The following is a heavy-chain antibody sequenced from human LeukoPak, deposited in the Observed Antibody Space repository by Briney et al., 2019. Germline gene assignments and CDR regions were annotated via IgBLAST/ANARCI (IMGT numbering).Heavy chain of an antibody. D-gene: IGHD3-3*01. CDR1: GFTFSSYA. CDR2: ISGSGGST. Sequence: PGGSLRLSCAASGFTFSSYAMSWVRQAPGKGLEWVSAISGSGGSTYYADSVKGRFTISRDNSKNTLYLQMNSLRAEDTAVYYCAGGFDIRFLEWFQQYYYYGMDVWGQGTTVTVSS. J-gene: IGHJ6*02. CDR3: AGGFDIRFLEWFQQYYYYGMDV. V-gene: IGHV3-23*01.